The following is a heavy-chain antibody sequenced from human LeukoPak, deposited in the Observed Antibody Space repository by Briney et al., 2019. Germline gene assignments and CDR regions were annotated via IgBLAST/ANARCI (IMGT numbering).Heavy chain of an antibody. CDR2: IFHTGHT. Sequence: SETLSLTCAVSGGSISSGDYPWSWIRQPPGKGLEWSGYIFHTGHTSYNPSLKSRVTISVDMSKNHLSLKLSSVTAADTAVYYCARGFYGSGSQFDYWGQGTLVTVSS. CDR1: GGSISSGDYP. D-gene: IGHD3-10*01. CDR3: ARGFYGSGSQFDY. V-gene: IGHV4-30-2*01. J-gene: IGHJ4*02.